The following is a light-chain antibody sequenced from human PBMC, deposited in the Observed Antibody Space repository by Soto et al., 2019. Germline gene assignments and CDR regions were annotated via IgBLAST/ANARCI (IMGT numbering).Light chain of an antibody. V-gene: IGKV3-11*01. CDR2: DAS. Sequence: EIVLTQFPATLSLSPGERATLSCRASQSVSSYLAWYQQKPGQAPRLLIYDASNRATGIPARFSGSGSGTDFTLTISSLEPDDFAVYYCQQRSSWPLTFGGGTKVEIK. CDR3: QQRSSWPLT. CDR1: QSVSSY. J-gene: IGKJ4*01.